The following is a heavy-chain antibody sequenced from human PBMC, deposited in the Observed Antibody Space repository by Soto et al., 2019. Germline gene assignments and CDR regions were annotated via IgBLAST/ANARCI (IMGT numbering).Heavy chain of an antibody. V-gene: IGHV3-23*01. D-gene: IGHD6-13*01. Sequence: EVQLLESGGGLVQPGGSLRLSCAASGFTFSSYAMSWVRQAPGKGLEWVSAISGSGGSTYYADSVKGRFTISRDNSKNTLYLQMTSLRAEDTAVYYCAKTGGSRWYSRYFDLWGRGTLVTVSS. CDR2: ISGSGGST. J-gene: IGHJ2*01. CDR1: GFTFSSYA. CDR3: AKTGGSRWYSRYFDL.